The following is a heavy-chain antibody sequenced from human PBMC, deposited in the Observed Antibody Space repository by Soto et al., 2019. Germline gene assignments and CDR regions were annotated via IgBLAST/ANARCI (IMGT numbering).Heavy chain of an antibody. CDR3: ATNYGSGSAHFDN. J-gene: IGHJ4*02. V-gene: IGHV1-69*02. D-gene: IGHD3-10*01. Sequence: QVQLLQSGAKVKKPGSSVKVSCTASGDTFNFYTISWVRQAPGQGPEWMGRIIPMLGMSNYAQNFQGRVTMIADKSTSTAYMELSSLRSEDTALYYCATNYGSGSAHFDNWGQGTLVTVSS. CDR2: IIPMLGMS. CDR1: GDTFNFYT.